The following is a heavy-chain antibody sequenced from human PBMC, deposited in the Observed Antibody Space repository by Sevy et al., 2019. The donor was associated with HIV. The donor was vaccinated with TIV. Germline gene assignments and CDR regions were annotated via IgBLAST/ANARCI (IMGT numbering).Heavy chain of an antibody. J-gene: IGHJ4*02. CDR3: ARVGYGDYVGVVDY. Sequence: GGFLRLSCAASGFTFSSYWMSWVRQAPGKGLEWVANIKQDGSEKYYVDSVKGRFTISRDNAKNSLYLQMNSLRAEDTAVYYCARVGYGDYVGVVDYWGQGTLVTVSS. V-gene: IGHV3-7*01. D-gene: IGHD4-17*01. CDR1: GFTFSSYW. CDR2: IKQDGSEK.